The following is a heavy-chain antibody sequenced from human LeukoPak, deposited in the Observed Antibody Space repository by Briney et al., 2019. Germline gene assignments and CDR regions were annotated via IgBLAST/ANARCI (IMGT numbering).Heavy chain of an antibody. D-gene: IGHD6-19*01. V-gene: IGHV3-30-3*01. Sequence: GRSLRLSCAASGFTFSSYAMHGVRQAPRKGLGWVAVISYDGSNKYYADSVKGRFTISRDNSKNTLYLQMNSLRAEDTAVYYCARTRLGIAVAGTRRNKGSPNYYYYGMDVWGQGTTVTVSS. J-gene: IGHJ6*02. CDR2: ISYDGSNK. CDR1: GFTFSSYA. CDR3: ARTRLGIAVAGTRRNKGSPNYYYYGMDV.